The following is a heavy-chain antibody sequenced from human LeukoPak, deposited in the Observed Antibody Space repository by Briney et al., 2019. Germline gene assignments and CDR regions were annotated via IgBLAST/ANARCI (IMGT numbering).Heavy chain of an antibody. CDR1: GGSFSGYY. CDR2: INHSGST. Sequence: SETLSLTCAVYGGSFSGYYWSWIRQPPGKGLEWIGEINHSGSTNYNPSLKSRVTISVDTSKNQFSLKLSSVTAADTAVYYCARGRGSGCIDYWGQGTLVTVSS. J-gene: IGHJ4*02. V-gene: IGHV4-34*01. D-gene: IGHD6-19*01. CDR3: ARGRGSGCIDY.